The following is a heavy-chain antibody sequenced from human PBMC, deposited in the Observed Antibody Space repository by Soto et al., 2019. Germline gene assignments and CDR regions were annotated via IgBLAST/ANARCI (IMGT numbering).Heavy chain of an antibody. Sequence: GGSLRLSPADAGVTFSSYSMNWVRQAPGKGLEWVSSISSSSSYIYYADSVKGRFTISRDNAKNSLYLQMNSLRAEDTAVYYCARAPTAAAPPYYYYGMDVWGQGTTVTVSS. V-gene: IGHV3-21*01. D-gene: IGHD6-13*01. CDR1: GVTFSSYS. CDR2: ISSSSSYI. J-gene: IGHJ6*02. CDR3: ARAPTAAAPPYYYYGMDV.